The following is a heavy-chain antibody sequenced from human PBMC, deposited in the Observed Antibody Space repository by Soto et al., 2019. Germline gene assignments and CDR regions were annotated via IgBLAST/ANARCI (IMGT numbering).Heavy chain of an antibody. D-gene: IGHD1-26*01. V-gene: IGHV1-69*01. Sequence: HVLLVQSGAEVKKPGSSVKVSCKVSGGSFRRYAISWVRQAPGQGLEWMGGIIPILGSPNYAQKFQDRVTIIADESTSTTYMELSSLRSEDAAVYYCASRERVDAFDIWGQGTMVTVSS. CDR1: GGSFRRYA. J-gene: IGHJ3*02. CDR3: ASRERVDAFDI. CDR2: IIPILGSP.